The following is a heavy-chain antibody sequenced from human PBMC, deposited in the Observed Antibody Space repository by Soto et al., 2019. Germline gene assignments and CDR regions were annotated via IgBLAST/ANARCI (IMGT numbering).Heavy chain of an antibody. V-gene: IGHV4-59*01. CDR2: VYYSGGK. D-gene: IGHD1-26*01. CDR1: GDSISSYH. CDR3: ARALVPSTCCAFDR. Sequence: SETLSLTCTVPGDSISSYHWGWIRQPPGKGLEWIGFVYYSGGKYYTPSLESRVTMSTDTSRNQVSLKVKSVTAADTAVYYCARALVPSTCCAFDRWGQGTMVTVSS. J-gene: IGHJ3*01.